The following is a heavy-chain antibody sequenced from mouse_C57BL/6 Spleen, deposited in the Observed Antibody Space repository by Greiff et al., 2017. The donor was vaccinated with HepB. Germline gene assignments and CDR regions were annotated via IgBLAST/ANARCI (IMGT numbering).Heavy chain of an antibody. V-gene: IGHV3-1*01. CDR1: GYSITSGYD. J-gene: IGHJ3*01. CDR3: ASGGYPAWFAY. D-gene: IGHD2-2*01. CDR2: ISYSGST. Sequence: EVKLQESGPGMVKPSQSLSLTCTVTGYSITSGYDWHWIRHFPGNKLEWMGYISYSGSTNYNPSLKSRISITHDTSKNHFFLKLNSVTTEDTATYYCASGGYPAWFAYWGQGTLVTVSA.